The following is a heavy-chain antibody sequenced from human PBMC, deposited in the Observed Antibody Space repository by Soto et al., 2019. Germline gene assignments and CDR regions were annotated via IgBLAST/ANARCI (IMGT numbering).Heavy chain of an antibody. CDR2: VFYTGRA. D-gene: IGHD2-8*02. J-gene: IGHJ5*02. Sequence: SETLSLTCTVSGGSLGSYYWSWIRQPPGKGLEWIGYVFYTGRANYNASLKSRVSISLDTSNYQFSLKLSSVTAADTAVYFCARDRGRYCTGDNCFPYWFDPWGQGIPVTVSS. CDR1: GGSLGSYY. V-gene: IGHV4-59*01. CDR3: ARDRGRYCTGDNCFPYWFDP.